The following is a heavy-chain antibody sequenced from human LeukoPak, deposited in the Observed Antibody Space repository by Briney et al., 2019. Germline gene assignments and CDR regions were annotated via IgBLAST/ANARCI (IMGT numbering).Heavy chain of an antibody. CDR2: INSDGSST. CDR3: AKDRISALGAFDY. D-gene: IGHD2-15*01. CDR1: GFTFSNYW. Sequence: PGGSLRLSCAASGFTFSNYWMNWVRQAPGKGLVWVSRINSDGSSTDYTDSVKGRFTISRDNAKNTPYLQMNSLRAEDTAVYYCAKDRISALGAFDYWGQGTLVTVSS. V-gene: IGHV3-74*01. J-gene: IGHJ4*02.